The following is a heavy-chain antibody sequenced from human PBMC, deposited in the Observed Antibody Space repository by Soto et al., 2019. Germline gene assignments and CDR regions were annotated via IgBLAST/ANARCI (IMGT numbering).Heavy chain of an antibody. Sequence: SETLSLTCTVSGGSISSGGYYWSWIRQHPGKGLEWIGYIYYSGSTYYNPSLKSRVTISVDTSKNQFSLKLSSVTAADTAVYYCARRALEWLYVKGGHFDYWGQGTLVTVSS. CDR3: ARRALEWLYVKGGHFDY. D-gene: IGHD3-3*01. CDR2: IYYSGST. CDR1: GGSISSGGYY. J-gene: IGHJ4*02. V-gene: IGHV4-31*03.